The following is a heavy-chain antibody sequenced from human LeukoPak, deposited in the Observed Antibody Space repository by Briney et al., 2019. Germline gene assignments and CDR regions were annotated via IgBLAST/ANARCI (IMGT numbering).Heavy chain of an antibody. CDR3: ARNHDAFDI. CDR2: IYYSGST. CDR1: GGSISSYY. J-gene: IGHJ3*02. V-gene: IGHV4-59*01. Sequence: SETLSLTCTVSGGSISSYYWSWIRQPPGKGLEWIGYIYYSGSTNYNPSLKSRVTISVDTSKNQFSLKLSSVTAVDTAVYYCARNHDAFDIWGQGTMVTVSS.